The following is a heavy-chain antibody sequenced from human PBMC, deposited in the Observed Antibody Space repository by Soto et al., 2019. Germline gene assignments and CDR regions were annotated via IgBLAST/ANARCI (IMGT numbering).Heavy chain of an antibody. V-gene: IGHV3-21*01. J-gene: IGHJ4*02. Sequence: EVQLVESGGGLVKPGGSLRLSCAASGFTFSSYSMNWVRQAPGKGLEWVSSISSSSSYIYYADSVKGRFTISRDNAKNSQYLQMNSLRAEDTAVYYCARRYCSGGSCYYFDYWGQGTLVTVSS. CDR3: ARRYCSGGSCYYFDY. CDR1: GFTFSSYS. CDR2: ISSSSSYI. D-gene: IGHD2-15*01.